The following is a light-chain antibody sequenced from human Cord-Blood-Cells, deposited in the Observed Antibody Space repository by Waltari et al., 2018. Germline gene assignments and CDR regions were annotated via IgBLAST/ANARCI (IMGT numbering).Light chain of an antibody. CDR2: DVS. V-gene: IGLV2-14*01. J-gene: IGLJ2*01. CDR1: SSDVGGYNY. Sequence: QSALTQPASVSGSPGQSITISCPGTSSDVGGYNYVSWYQQHPGKAPKLMIYDVSNRSSGVYNRFSDGKAGTTASLTISGLQAEDEAEYYCSSYTSSSAWVVGGGTKLTVL. CDR3: SSYTSSSAWV.